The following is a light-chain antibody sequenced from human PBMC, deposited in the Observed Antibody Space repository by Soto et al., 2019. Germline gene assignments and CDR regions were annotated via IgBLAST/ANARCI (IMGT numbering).Light chain of an antibody. Sequence: EVVMTQSPVTLSVSQGETATLSCLASQTVSRNLAWYQQKPGQAPRLLIYGASTRATGIPARFSGSGSGTDFTFTITGLQSEDSAVYYCQKYNSAPWTFGQGTKVEIK. CDR2: GAS. J-gene: IGKJ1*01. CDR1: QTVSRN. CDR3: QKYNSAPWT. V-gene: IGKV3-15*01.